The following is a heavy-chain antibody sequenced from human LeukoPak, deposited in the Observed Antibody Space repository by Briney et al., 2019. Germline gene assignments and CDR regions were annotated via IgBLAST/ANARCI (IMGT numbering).Heavy chain of an antibody. J-gene: IGHJ4*02. CDR2: ISSSSSYI. D-gene: IGHD3-3*01. CDR1: GFTFSSYS. V-gene: IGHV3-21*01. CDR3: AREGFWSGYYISPLGFDY. Sequence: GGSLRLSCAASGFTFSSYSMNWVRQAPGKGLEWVSSISSSSSYICYADSVKGRFTISRDNAKNSLYLQMNSLRAEDTAVYYCAREGFWSGYYISPLGFDYWGQGTLVTVSS.